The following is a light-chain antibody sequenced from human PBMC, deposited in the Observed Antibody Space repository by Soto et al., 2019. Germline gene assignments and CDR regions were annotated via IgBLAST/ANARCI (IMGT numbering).Light chain of an antibody. CDR2: DVS. J-gene: IGLJ1*01. CDR1: SSDVGGYDY. V-gene: IGLV2-14*01. CDR3: SSYTSSSTTV. Sequence: QSALTQPASVSGSPGQSITISCTGTSSDVGGYDYVSWYQQHPGKAPKVMIYDVSNRPSGVSNRFSASKSGNTASLTISGLQAEDEADYYCSSYTSSSTTVFGRGTKLTVL.